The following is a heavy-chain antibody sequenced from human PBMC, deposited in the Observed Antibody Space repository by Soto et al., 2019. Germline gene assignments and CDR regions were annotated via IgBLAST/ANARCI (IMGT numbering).Heavy chain of an antibody. D-gene: IGHD6-19*01. J-gene: IGHJ6*02. Sequence: RLSCAASGFTFSSYAMSWVRQAPGKGLEWVSVISGSGGSTYYADSVKGRFTISRDNSKNTLYLQMNSLRAEDTAVYYCAKDNAVAGGTYYYYGMDVWGQGTTVTVSS. V-gene: IGHV3-23*01. CDR1: GFTFSSYA. CDR3: AKDNAVAGGTYYYYGMDV. CDR2: ISGSGGST.